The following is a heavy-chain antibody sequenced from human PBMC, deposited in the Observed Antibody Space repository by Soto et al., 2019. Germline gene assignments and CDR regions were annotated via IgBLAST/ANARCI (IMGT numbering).Heavy chain of an antibody. V-gene: IGHV1-18*01. Sequence: QVQLVQSGAEVKKPGASVTVSCKASGYTFSSYGISWVRQAPAQGLEWMGWSSAYNGNTDYAQQLQGRVTTTTHTSTNTAYMDLRRLRSDDTAVYYCVRDLRPPIVVLDAFEIWGQGTMVNVSS. CDR3: VRDLRPPIVVLDAFEI. CDR1: GYTFSSYG. D-gene: IGHD2-21*01. J-gene: IGHJ3*02. CDR2: SSAYNGNT.